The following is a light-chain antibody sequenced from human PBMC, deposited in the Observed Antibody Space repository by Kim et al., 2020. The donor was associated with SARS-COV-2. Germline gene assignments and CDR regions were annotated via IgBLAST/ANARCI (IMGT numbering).Light chain of an antibody. CDR2: KVS. J-gene: IGKJ3*01. CDR3: MQGTNWPFT. CDR1: QSLVYSDGNIY. Sequence: PASIACRSRQSLVYSDGNIYLNWFHQRQGQSPRRLIYKVSNRDSGVPDRFSGSGSGTDFTLQISRVEAEDVGVYYCMQGTNWPFTFGPGTKVDIK. V-gene: IGKV2-30*01.